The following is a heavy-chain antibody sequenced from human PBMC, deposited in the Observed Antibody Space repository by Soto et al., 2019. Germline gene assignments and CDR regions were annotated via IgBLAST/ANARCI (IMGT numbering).Heavy chain of an antibody. Sequence: QVQLQESGPGLVKPSGTLSLTCAVPSGSISGNDWWSWVRQPPGKALEWIGQIYQTGSTNYNPSLKSRVNISVDKSKNQFSLNLRSVTAADTAFYYCAKTRGYSYGYNAFDIWGQGTMVTVSS. CDR1: SGSISGNDW. V-gene: IGHV4-4*02. D-gene: IGHD5-18*01. CDR3: AKTRGYSYGYNAFDI. CDR2: IYQTGST. J-gene: IGHJ3*02.